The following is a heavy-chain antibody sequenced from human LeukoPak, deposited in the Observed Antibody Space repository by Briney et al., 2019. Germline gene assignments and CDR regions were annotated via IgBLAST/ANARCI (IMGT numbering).Heavy chain of an antibody. CDR1: GDTSTGDN. J-gene: IGHJ4*02. V-gene: IGHV1-2*02. D-gene: IGHD4-17*01. CDR2: INPNSGGT. CDR3: ARSPPYGDALDY. Sequence: ASVKVSCKASGDTSTGDNMHWVRQAPGQGLEWMGWINPNSGGTNYAQKFQGRVTMTRDTSISTAYIQLSRLRSDDTAVYYCARSPPYGDALDYWGPGNLVTVSS.